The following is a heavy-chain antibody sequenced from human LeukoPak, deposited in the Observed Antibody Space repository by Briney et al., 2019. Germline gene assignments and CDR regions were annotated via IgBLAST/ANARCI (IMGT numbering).Heavy chain of an antibody. CDR3: ARGRYGDPTS. CDR2: IYHSGST. J-gene: IGHJ4*02. Sequence: SETLSLTCTVSGYSISSGYYWGWIRQPPGKGLEWIGSIYHSGSTYYNPSLKSRVTISVDTSKNQFSLKLSSVTAADTAAYYCARGRYGDPTSWGQGTLVTVSS. CDR1: GYSISSGYY. V-gene: IGHV4-38-2*02. D-gene: IGHD4-17*01.